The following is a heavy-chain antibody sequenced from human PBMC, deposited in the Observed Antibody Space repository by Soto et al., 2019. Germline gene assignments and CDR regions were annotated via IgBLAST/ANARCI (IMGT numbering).Heavy chain of an antibody. J-gene: IGHJ6*02. CDR1: GDTFNSYG. V-gene: IGHV1-69*01. CDR3: ARGALLDWHNYFALDV. Sequence: QVQLVQSGPELKKPGSSVKVSCKAPGDTFNSYGISWVRQAPGQGLEWMGGIVPMFGTTNLALKFEDRVTITADELTTTVYMEIRGLTSEDTAVYYCARGALLDWHNYFALDVWGQGTSVTVSS. D-gene: IGHD3-9*01. CDR2: IVPMFGTT.